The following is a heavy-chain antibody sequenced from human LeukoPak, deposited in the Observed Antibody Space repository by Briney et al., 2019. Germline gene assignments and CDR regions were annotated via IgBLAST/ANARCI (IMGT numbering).Heavy chain of an antibody. V-gene: IGHV3-23*01. CDR3: AKNFFPAYYYYMDV. J-gene: IGHJ6*03. CDR2: ISGSGGST. D-gene: IGHD2/OR15-2a*01. Sequence: PGGSLRLSCAASGFTFSDYILDWVRQAPGKGLEWVSAISGSGGSTYYADSVKGRFTISRDNSKNTLYLQMNSLRAEDTAVYYCAKNFFPAYYYYMDVWGKGTTVTVSS. CDR1: GFTFSDYI.